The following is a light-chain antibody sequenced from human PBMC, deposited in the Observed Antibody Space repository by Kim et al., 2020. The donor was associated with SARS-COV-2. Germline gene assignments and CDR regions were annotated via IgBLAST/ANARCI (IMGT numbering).Light chain of an antibody. Sequence: SYELTQPPSVSVAPGKTATLTCGGNNIGGKTVHWYQQKPGQSPVLFIYYDSDRPSWIPERFSGSNSGNTATLTISRVEAGDEADYYCQVWDSSSDHPGVFGGGTQLTVL. CDR1: NIGGKT. CDR2: YDS. J-gene: IGLJ3*02. CDR3: QVWDSSSDHPGV. V-gene: IGLV3-21*04.